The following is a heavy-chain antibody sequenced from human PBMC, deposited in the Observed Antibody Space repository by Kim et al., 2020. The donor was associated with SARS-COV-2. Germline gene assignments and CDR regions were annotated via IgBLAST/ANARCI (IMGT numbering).Heavy chain of an antibody. D-gene: IGHD1-1*01. V-gene: IGHV3-64*01. CDR3: AGSRPWGTGTTSSLDY. Sequence: SVKGRFTISRDNSKNTLYLQMGSLRAEDMAVYYCAGSRPWGTGTTSSLDYWGQGTLVTVSS. J-gene: IGHJ4*02.